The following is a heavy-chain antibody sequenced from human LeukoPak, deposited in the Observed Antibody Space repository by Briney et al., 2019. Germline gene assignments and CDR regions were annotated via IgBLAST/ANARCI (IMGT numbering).Heavy chain of an antibody. Sequence: GRSLRLSCAASGLIFSSYGMSWVSQAPGKGLEWVATIRSIPGNTFYADSVKERFTIPRDHSKNTLYLQMSSLRAEDTAVYYCAKRALDMSGYSTIFDYWGQGTLVTVSS. V-gene: IGHV3-23*01. CDR3: AKRALDMSGYSTIFDY. CDR2: IRSIPGNT. D-gene: IGHD3-3*01. J-gene: IGHJ4*02. CDR1: GLIFSSYG.